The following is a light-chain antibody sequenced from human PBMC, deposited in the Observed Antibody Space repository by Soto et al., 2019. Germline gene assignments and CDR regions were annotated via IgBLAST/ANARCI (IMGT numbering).Light chain of an antibody. CDR2: GAS. Sequence: EIVGTQSPATLSVSPGKIATLSCRASQSVSDKLAWYQQKPGQAPRLLIYGASTRATGIPARFSGSGSGTEFTLTISSLQSEDFAVYYCQQYNNWLTWTFGQGTKVDI. CDR1: QSVSDK. CDR3: QQYNNWLTWT. V-gene: IGKV3-15*01. J-gene: IGKJ1*01.